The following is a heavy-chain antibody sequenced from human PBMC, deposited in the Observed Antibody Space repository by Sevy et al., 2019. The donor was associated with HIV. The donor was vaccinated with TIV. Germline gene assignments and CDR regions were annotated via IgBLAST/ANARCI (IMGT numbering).Heavy chain of an antibody. CDR2: INPGTGDT. CDR1: GYSFTGYY. Sequence: ASVKVSCKASGYSFTGYYVHWLRQAPGQGLEWMGWINPGTGDTYFARRFQDRVTLTTGKSITTAFMELNGLTFEDTAVYYCARMGDYADTSGYYPLKYWGQGTLVTVSS. J-gene: IGHJ4*02. D-gene: IGHD3-22*01. CDR3: ARMGDYADTSGYYPLKY. V-gene: IGHV1-2*02.